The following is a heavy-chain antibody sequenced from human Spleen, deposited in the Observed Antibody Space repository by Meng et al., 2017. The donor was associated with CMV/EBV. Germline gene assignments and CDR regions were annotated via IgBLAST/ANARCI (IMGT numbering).Heavy chain of an antibody. V-gene: IGHV4-59*01. D-gene: IGHD5-18*01. CDR1: GGSISSYY. Sequence: GSLRLSCTVSGGSISSYYWSWIRQPPGKGLEWIGYIYYSGSTNYNPSLKSRVTISVDTSKNQFSLNLSSVTAADTAVYYCARSPDTMMLLFDYWGQGTLVTVSS. J-gene: IGHJ4*02. CDR2: IYYSGST. CDR3: ARSPDTMMLLFDY.